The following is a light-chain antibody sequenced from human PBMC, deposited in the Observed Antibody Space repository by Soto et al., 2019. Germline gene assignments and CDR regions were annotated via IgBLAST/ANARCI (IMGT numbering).Light chain of an antibody. J-gene: IGKJ5*01. CDR3: QQYGSPIT. CDR1: QSVRSNY. CDR2: GAS. V-gene: IGKV3-20*01. Sequence: EIVFTQSPGTLSLSPGERATLSCRDSQSVRSNYLVWCQQKPGQALRLLVYGASSRATGIPDRFSGSGSGTDFTLTISRLEPEDFAVYYCQQYGSPITFGQGTRLEIK.